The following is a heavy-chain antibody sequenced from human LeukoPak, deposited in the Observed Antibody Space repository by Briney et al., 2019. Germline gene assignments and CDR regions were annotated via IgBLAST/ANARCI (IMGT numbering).Heavy chain of an antibody. CDR3: ARINIAADGNPLDY. J-gene: IGHJ4*02. D-gene: IGHD6-13*01. CDR1: GGSISSGGYY. V-gene: IGHV4-31*03. Sequence: SQTLSLTCTVSGGSISSGGYYWSWIRQHPGKGLEWIGYIYYSGSTYYNPSLKSRVTISVDKSKNQFSLKLRSVTAADTAVYYCARINIAADGNPLDYWGQGTLVTVSS. CDR2: IYYSGST.